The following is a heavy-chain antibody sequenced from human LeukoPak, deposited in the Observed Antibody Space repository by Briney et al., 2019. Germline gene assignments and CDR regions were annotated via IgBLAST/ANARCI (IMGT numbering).Heavy chain of an antibody. V-gene: IGHV5-51*01. J-gene: IGHJ4*02. Sequence: GESLKISCKGSGYSFTSYWIGWVRQMPGKGLEGIGIIYPGESDTRYNPSFQGQVTISADKSISTAYLQWSSLKASDTAMYYCARSDSGSYLESDYWGQGTLVTVSS. CDR1: GYSFTSYW. CDR2: IYPGESDT. D-gene: IGHD1-26*01. CDR3: ARSDSGSYLESDY.